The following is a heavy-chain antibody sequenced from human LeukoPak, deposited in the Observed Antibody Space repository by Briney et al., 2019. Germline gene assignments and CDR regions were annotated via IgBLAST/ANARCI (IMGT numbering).Heavy chain of an antibody. CDR2: IIPIFGTA. CDR1: GGTFSSYA. Sequence: ASVMVSCKASGGTFSSYAISWVRQAPGQGLEWMGGIIPIFGTANYAQKFQGRVTITTDESTSTAYMELSSLRSEDTAVYYCARVGSSKSAGAFDIWGQGTMVTVSS. V-gene: IGHV1-69*05. J-gene: IGHJ3*02. CDR3: ARVGSSKSAGAFDI. D-gene: IGHD2-2*01.